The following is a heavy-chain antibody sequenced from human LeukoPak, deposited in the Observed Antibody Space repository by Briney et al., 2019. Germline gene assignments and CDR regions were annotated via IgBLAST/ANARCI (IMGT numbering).Heavy chain of an antibody. V-gene: IGHV1-69*05. D-gene: IGHD5-24*01. CDR2: IIPIFGTA. CDR3: GRDVSWLQSPWFDP. Sequence: SVKVSCTASGGTFTSYAISWVRQAPGQGREWMGGIIPIFGTANYAQKFQGRVTITTDESTSTAYIELSSLRNEDTAVYYCGRDVSWLQSPWFDPWGQGTLVTLPS. J-gene: IGHJ5*02. CDR1: GGTFTSYA.